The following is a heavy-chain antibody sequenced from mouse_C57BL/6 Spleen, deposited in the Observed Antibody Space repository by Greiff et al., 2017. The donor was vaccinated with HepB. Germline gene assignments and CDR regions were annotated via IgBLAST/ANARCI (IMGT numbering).Heavy chain of an antibody. J-gene: IGHJ2*01. CDR1: GYTFTSYW. CDR3: ARGWLRGWVDY. D-gene: IGHD1-1*02. V-gene: IGHV1-53*01. CDR2: INASNGGT. Sequence: VQLQQPGTELVKPGASVKLSCKASGYTFTSYWMHRVKQRPGQGLERKGKINASNGGTNYNEKFKSKATLTVDKSSSTAYMQLSSLTSEDSAVYYCARGWLRGWVDYWGQGTTLTVSS.